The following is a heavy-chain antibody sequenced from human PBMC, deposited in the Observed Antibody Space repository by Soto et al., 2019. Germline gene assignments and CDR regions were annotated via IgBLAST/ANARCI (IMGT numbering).Heavy chain of an antibody. CDR2: IYYSGST. Sequence: QLQLQESGPGLVKPSETLSLTCTVSGGSISSSSYYWGWIRQPPGKGLEWIGTIYYSGSTYYNPSLKSRVTISVDTSKNQFSLKLTSVTAADTAVYYCASELRDVGTTENWGQGTLVTVSS. J-gene: IGHJ4*02. V-gene: IGHV4-39*01. D-gene: IGHD1-26*01. CDR3: ASELRDVGTTEN. CDR1: GGSISSSSYY.